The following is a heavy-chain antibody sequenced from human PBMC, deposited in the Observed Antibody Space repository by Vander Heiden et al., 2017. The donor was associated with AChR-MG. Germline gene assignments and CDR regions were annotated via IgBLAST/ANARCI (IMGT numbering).Heavy chain of an antibody. CDR1: GGSFRGYY. V-gene: IGHV4-34*01. CDR2: INHSGST. CDR3: ARGLYSSSLNWFDP. J-gene: IGHJ5*02. D-gene: IGHD6-13*01. Sequence: QVQLQQWGAGLLKPSETLSLTCAVYGGSFRGYYWSWIRQPPGKGLEWIGEINHSGSTNYNPSLKSRVTISVDTSKNQFSLKLSSVTAADTAVYYCARGLYSSSLNWFDPWGQGTLVTVSS.